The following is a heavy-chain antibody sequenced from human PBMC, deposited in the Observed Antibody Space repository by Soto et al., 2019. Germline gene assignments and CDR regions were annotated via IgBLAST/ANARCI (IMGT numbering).Heavy chain of an antibody. CDR2: ISGSSIYI. CDR3: AREGALKPFSS. J-gene: IGHJ5*02. Sequence: LRLSCVASGFTFSNYNMNWVRQAPGKGLEWVSHISGSSIYIHYADSVRGRFTISRDNAKNSVYLQMDSLRVEDTAVYYCAREGALKPFSSWGQGALVTVPQ. V-gene: IGHV3-21*01. CDR1: GFTFSNYN.